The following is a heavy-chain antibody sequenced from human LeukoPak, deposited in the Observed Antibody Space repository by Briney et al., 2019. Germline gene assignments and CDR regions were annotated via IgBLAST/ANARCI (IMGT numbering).Heavy chain of an antibody. Sequence: PGGSLRLSCAASGFTFSSFWMNWVRQAPGKGLEWVANINQDGSEKFYVDSVKGRFTISRDNAKNSLYLQMNSLRAEDMAVYYCARVSLETGDYGGMGLDYWGQGTLVTVSS. J-gene: IGHJ4*02. CDR2: INQDGSEK. CDR1: GFTFSSFW. V-gene: IGHV3-7*03. CDR3: ARVSLETGDYGGMGLDY. D-gene: IGHD4-17*01.